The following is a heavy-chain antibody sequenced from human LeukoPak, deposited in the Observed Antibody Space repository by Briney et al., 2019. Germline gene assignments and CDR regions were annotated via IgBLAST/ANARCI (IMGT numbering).Heavy chain of an antibody. CDR3: AVIAARPDYYYYGMDV. J-gene: IGHJ6*02. CDR2: IIPIFGTA. V-gene: IGHV1-69*13. D-gene: IGHD6-6*01. CDR1: GGTFSSYA. Sequence: SVKVSCKASGGTFSSYAISWVRQAPGQGLEWMGGIIPIFGTANYAQKFQGRVTITADESTSTAYMELSSLRSEDTAVYYSAVIAARPDYYYYGMDVWGQGTTVTVSS.